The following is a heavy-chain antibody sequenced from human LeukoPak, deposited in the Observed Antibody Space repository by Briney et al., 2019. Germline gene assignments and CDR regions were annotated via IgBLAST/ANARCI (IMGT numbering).Heavy chain of an antibody. D-gene: IGHD2-15*01. CDR3: ARGGAGHCSGGSCPTSWFDP. CDR1: GYTFTHFG. CDR2: ISPYNGNT. V-gene: IGHV1-18*01. J-gene: IGHJ5*02. Sequence: ASVKVSCKASGYTFTHFGISWVRQAPGQGLEWMGWISPYNGNTDYPQKFQGRVTMTTDTSTSTAYMELRSLRSDDTAVYYCARGGAGHCSGGSCPTSWFDPWGQGTLVTVSS.